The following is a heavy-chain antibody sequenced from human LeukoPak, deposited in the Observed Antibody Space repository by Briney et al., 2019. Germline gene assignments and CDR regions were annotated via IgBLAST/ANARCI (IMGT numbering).Heavy chain of an antibody. CDR3: ARVFLPYYYHGLDV. CDR2: ISSSSSYI. V-gene: IGHV3-21*04. J-gene: IGHJ6*02. CDR1: GFTFSSYS. Sequence: GGSLRLSCAASGFTFSSYSMNWVRQAPGKGLEWVSSISSSSSYIYYADSVKGRFTISRDNAKNSLYLQMNSLRAEDTAVYYCARVFLPYYYHGLDVWGQGTTVTVSS.